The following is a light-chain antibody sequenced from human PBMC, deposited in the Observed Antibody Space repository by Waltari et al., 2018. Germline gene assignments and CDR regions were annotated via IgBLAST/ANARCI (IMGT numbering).Light chain of an antibody. CDR3: QHYLRLPVT. CDR1: QSISRT. CDR2: AAY. V-gene: IGKV3-20*01. Sequence: SCRAIQSISRTLGWKQKNPGQASRLLIYAAYTRVTGIPDLLSCSGSGTDFSLNISRLESEDFAVYYCQHYLRLPVTFGQGPKVEIK. J-gene: IGKJ1*01.